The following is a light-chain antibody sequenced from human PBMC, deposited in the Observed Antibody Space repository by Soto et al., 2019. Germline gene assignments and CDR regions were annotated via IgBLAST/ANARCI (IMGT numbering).Light chain of an antibody. J-gene: IGLJ2*01. CDR1: TGAVTSGHY. Sequence: QAVVTQEPSLTVSPGGTVTLTCASSTGAVTSGHYANWLQQKPGQAPRALIYSTDTKHSWTPARFSGSLLGGKAALTLSGVRPEDEADYYCLLYYGGAVIFGGGTKGTVL. CDR3: LLYYGGAVI. V-gene: IGLV7-43*01. CDR2: STD.